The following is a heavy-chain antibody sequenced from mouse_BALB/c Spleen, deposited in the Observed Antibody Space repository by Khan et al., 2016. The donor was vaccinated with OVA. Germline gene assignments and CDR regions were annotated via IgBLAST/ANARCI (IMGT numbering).Heavy chain of an antibody. CDR3: ARGGYYPYAMDY. CDR1: GFNIKDTY. V-gene: IGHV14-3*02. J-gene: IGHJ4*01. Sequence: VQLQQSGAELVKPGASVKLSCTASGFNIKDTYMHWVKQRPEQGLEWIGRIDPANGNTKYDPKFQGKATITADTSSNTAYLQLSSLTSEDTAVYSCARGGYYPYAMDYWCQGTSVTVSS. D-gene: IGHD2-3*01. CDR2: IDPANGNT.